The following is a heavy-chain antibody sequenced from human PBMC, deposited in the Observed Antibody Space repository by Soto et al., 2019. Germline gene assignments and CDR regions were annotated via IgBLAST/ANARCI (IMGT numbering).Heavy chain of an antibody. CDR2: IYSVGTT. D-gene: IGHD6-6*01. Sequence: EVQLVESGGGLVQPGGSLRLSCVASGFTVGNNYMSWVRQAPGKGLEWVSLIYSVGTTHYAASVRGSSTISRDSSKNTLYLEMQSLRREDTAIYYCMNRPRAWGQGTLVTVSS. V-gene: IGHV3-66*01. CDR1: GFTVGNNY. CDR3: MNRPRA. J-gene: IGHJ5*02.